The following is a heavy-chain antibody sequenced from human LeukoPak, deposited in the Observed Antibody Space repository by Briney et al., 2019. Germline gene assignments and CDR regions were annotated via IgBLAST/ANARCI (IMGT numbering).Heavy chain of an antibody. Sequence: PSETLSLTCTVSGGSISSGYYYWSWIRQPAGKGLEWVGRIHTSGSPIYNPSLKSRITISVDTSKNQFSLKLSSVTAADTAVYYCASGTSYYFDYWGQGTLVTVSS. J-gene: IGHJ4*02. D-gene: IGHD6-6*01. CDR3: ASGTSYYFDY. V-gene: IGHV4-61*02. CDR1: GGSISSGYYY. CDR2: IHTSGSP.